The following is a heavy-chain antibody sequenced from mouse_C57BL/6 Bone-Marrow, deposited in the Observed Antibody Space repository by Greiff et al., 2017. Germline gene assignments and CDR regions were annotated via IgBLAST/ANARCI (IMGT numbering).Heavy chain of an antibody. CDR3: ARDRPIITTVVATPYFDY. CDR2: ISYDGSN. V-gene: IGHV3-6*01. CDR1: GYSITSGYY. D-gene: IGHD1-1*01. Sequence: VQLKESGPGLVKPSQSLSLTCSVTGYSITSGYYWNWIRQFPGNKLEWMGYISYDGSNNYNPSLKNRISITRDTSKNQFFLKLNSVTTEDTATYYCARDRPIITTVVATPYFDYWGQGTTLTVSS. J-gene: IGHJ2*01.